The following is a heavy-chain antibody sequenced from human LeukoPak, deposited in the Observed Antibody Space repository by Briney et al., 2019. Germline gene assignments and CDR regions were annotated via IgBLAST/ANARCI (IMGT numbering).Heavy chain of an antibody. Sequence: GGSLRLSCAASGFTFSSYSMNWVRQAPGKGLEWVSSISSSSSYIYYADSVKGRFTISRDNAKNSLYLQMNSLRAEDTAVYYCARDPPRYSSSRYVPSVDYWGQGTLVTVSS. CDR3: ARDPPRYSSSRYVPSVDY. D-gene: IGHD6-13*01. V-gene: IGHV3-21*01. CDR2: ISSSSSYI. CDR1: GFTFSSYS. J-gene: IGHJ4*02.